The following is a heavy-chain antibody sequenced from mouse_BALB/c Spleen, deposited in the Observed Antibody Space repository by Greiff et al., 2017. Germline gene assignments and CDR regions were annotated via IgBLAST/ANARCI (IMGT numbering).Heavy chain of an antibody. J-gene: IGHJ3*01. CDR3: AREGYGPWFAD. Sequence: QVQLQQSGAELVRPGTSVKVSCKASGYAFTNYLIEWVKQRPGQGLEWIGVINPGSGGTNYNEKFKGKATLTADKSSSTAYMQLSSLTSDDSAVYFCAREGYGPWFADWGQGTLVTVSA. V-gene: IGHV1-54*01. CDR1: GYAFTNYL. CDR2: INPGSGGT. D-gene: IGHD1-1*02.